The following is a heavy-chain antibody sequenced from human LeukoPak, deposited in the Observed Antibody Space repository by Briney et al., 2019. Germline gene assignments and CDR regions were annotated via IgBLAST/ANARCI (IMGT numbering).Heavy chain of an antibody. J-gene: IGHJ4*02. Sequence: GGSLRLTCVASGFTFSSYSMSWVRQAPGKGLEWVAVISYDGSNKYYADSVKGRFTISRDNSKNTLYLQMNSLRAEDTAVYYCAKDRGAENDYWGQGTLVTVSS. CDR1: GFTFSSYS. D-gene: IGHD6-19*01. V-gene: IGHV3-30*18. CDR2: ISYDGSNK. CDR3: AKDRGAENDY.